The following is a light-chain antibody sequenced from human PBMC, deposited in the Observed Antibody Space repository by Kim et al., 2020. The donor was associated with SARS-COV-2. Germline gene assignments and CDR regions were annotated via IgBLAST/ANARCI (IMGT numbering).Light chain of an antibody. CDR2: GAS. CDR3: QQYGSSLGPT. V-gene: IGKV3-20*01. CDR1: QGVVRNN. Sequence: PGEERGPPCRPSQGVVRNNLAWYRHRPGQAPRLLIYGASRRATGIPDRFSGSGSGTDFTLTISRLQPDDFAVYYCQQYGSSLGPTFGGGTKVDIK. J-gene: IGKJ4*01.